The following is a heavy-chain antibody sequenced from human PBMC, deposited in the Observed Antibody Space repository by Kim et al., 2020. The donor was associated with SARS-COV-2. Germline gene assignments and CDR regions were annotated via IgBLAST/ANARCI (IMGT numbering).Heavy chain of an antibody. J-gene: IGHJ3*02. CDR2: INHSGST. CDR3: ARGANLHLWFGAAPHDAFDI. CDR1: GGSFSGYY. D-gene: IGHD3-10*01. Sequence: SETLSLTCAVYGGSFSGYYWSWIRQPPGKGLEWIGEINHSGSTNYNPSLKSRVTISVDTSKNQFSLKLSSVTAADTAVYYCARGANLHLWFGAAPHDAFDIWGQGTMVTVSS. V-gene: IGHV4-34*01.